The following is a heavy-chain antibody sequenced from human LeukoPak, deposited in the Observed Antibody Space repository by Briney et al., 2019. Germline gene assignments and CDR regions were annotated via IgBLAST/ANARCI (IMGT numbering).Heavy chain of an antibody. CDR3: ARAGYSGSSSYAFDI. V-gene: IGHV4-4*07. CDR1: GGSISSYY. D-gene: IGHD1-26*01. J-gene: IGHJ3*02. Sequence: SETLSLTCTVSGGSISSYYWSWIRQPAGKGLEWIGRIYTSGSTNYNPSLKSRVTMSVDTSKNQFSLKLSSVTAADTAVYYCARAGYSGSSSYAFDIWGQGTMVTVSS. CDR2: IYTSGST.